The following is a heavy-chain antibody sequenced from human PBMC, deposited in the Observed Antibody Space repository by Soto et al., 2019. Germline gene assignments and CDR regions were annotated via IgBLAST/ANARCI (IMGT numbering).Heavy chain of an antibody. J-gene: IGHJ6*02. D-gene: IGHD6-6*01. V-gene: IGHV5-51*01. CDR2: IYPGDSDT. Sequence: EFLKIGCKGSGYSWTSYWVGWVRRIPGKGLEWMGIIYPGDSDTRYSPSFQGQVTISADKSISTAYLQWSSLKASDTAMYYCARHYSSSSVGYYYGMDVWGQGTTVTVSS. CDR1: GYSWTSYW. CDR3: ARHYSSSSVGYYYGMDV.